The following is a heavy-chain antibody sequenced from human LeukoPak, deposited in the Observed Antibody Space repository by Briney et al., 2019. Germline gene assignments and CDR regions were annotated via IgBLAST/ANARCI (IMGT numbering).Heavy chain of an antibody. J-gene: IGHJ4*02. CDR3: AKDPHIAVAGTD. CDR1: GLTFSSYA. D-gene: IGHD6-19*01. V-gene: IGHV3-23*01. CDR2: ISASGRNT. Sequence: PGGSLRLSCAASGLTFSSYAMNWVRQAPGKGLEWVSSISASGRNTYSADSVKGRFTISRDNSKNTLYLQMNSLRAEDTAVYYCAKDPHIAVAGTDWGQGTLVTVSS.